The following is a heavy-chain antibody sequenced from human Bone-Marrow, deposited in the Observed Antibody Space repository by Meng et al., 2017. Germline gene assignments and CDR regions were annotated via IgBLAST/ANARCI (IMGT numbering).Heavy chain of an antibody. D-gene: IGHD6-13*01. V-gene: IGHV4-59*01. J-gene: IGHJ6*02. CDR2: IYYSGST. CDR3: SRDIGYSSSSPTVYYGMDV. Sequence: SETLSLTCTVSGGSISSYYWSWIRQPPGKGLEWIGYIYYSGSTNYNPSLKSRVTISVDTSKNQFSLKLSSVTAEDTAVYYCSRDIGYSSSSPTVYYGMDVWGQGNRVTGYS. CDR1: GGSISSYY.